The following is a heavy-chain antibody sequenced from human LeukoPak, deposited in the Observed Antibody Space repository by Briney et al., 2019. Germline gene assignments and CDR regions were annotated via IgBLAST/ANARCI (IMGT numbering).Heavy chain of an antibody. D-gene: IGHD2-2*02. CDR1: GYTFISYG. CDR2: ISAYNGNT. J-gene: IGHJ4*02. V-gene: IGHV1-18*01. Sequence: ASVKVSCKASGYTFISYGISWVRQAPGQGLDWMGWISAYNGNTNYAQKRQGRVTMTTDTSTSTAYMELRRLRSDDTAVYYCARDPGYCSSTSCYTSRLDYWGQGTLVTVSS. CDR3: ARDPGYCSSTSCYTSRLDY.